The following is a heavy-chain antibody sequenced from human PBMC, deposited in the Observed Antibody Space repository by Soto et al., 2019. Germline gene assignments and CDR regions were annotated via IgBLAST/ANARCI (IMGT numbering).Heavy chain of an antibody. Sequence: EVQLVESGGGLIQPEGSLRLSCAASGFIFNTYSMNWVRQAPGKGPEWVSYISGSSQTIFYSDSVRGRFTISRDNANNSTYLQMVTLRDEDTAVYYCAKTLSWRRGPFDSWGQGTLVTVSS. CDR3: AKTLSWRRGPFDS. V-gene: IGHV3-48*02. J-gene: IGHJ4*02. CDR1: GFIFNTYS. CDR2: ISGSSQTI. D-gene: IGHD2-15*01.